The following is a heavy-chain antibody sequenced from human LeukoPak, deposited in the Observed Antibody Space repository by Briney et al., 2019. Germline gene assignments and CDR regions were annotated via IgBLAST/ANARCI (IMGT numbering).Heavy chain of an antibody. Sequence: PGGSLRLSCAAPGFTVSNYYMSWVRQAPGKGLEWVSVIYSGGSTYYADSVKGRFTISRDNSKNTLYLQMNSLRAGDTAVYYCAMGYSSGWYGGHWGQGALVTVSS. CDR1: GFTVSNYY. CDR3: AMGYSSGWYGGH. J-gene: IGHJ4*02. V-gene: IGHV3-53*01. CDR2: IYSGGST. D-gene: IGHD6-19*01.